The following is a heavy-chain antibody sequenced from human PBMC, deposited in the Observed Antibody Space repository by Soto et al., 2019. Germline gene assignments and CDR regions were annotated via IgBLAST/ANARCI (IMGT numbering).Heavy chain of an antibody. CDR3: AKDGSWDGGGGES. CDR1: GVTFSSYA. V-gene: IGHV1-69*18. CDR2: IIPVFRTS. J-gene: IGHJ4*02. Sequence: QVQLVQSGAELKKPGSSVKVSCSASGVTFSSYAFTWVRQAPGQGLEWMGNIIPVFRTSNYAQGFQGRLTISADESTNTSYMELSRLRSEDTAVYFCAKDGSWDGGGGESWGQGTLVIVSS. D-gene: IGHD3-16*01.